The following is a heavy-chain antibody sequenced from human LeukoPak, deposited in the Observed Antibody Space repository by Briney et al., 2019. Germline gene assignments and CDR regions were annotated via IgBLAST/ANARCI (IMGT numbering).Heavy chain of an antibody. CDR3: ASLQAMIGLYY. CDR1: GGSISSGSYY. J-gene: IGHJ4*02. V-gene: IGHV4-61*02. Sequence: SETLSLTCTVSGGSISSGSYYWSWIRQPAGKGLEWIGRIYTSGSTNYNPSLKSRVTISVDTSKNQFSLKLSSVTAADTAVYYCASLQAMIGLYYWGQGTLVTVSS. CDR2: IYTSGST. D-gene: IGHD3-22*01.